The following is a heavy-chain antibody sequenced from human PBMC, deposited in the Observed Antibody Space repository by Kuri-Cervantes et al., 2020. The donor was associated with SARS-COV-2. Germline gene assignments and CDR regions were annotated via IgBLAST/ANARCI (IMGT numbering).Heavy chain of an antibody. CDR2: ISSSSSYI. CDR3: ARAVVVTAMPFGY. CDR1: GFTFNSYS. D-gene: IGHD2-21*02. Sequence: GESLKISCAASGFTFNSYSMNWVRQAPGKGLEWVSSISSSSSYIYYADSVKGRFTISRDNAKNSLYLQMNSLRAEDTAVYYCARAVVVTAMPFGYWGQGTLVTVSS. J-gene: IGHJ4*02. V-gene: IGHV3-21*01.